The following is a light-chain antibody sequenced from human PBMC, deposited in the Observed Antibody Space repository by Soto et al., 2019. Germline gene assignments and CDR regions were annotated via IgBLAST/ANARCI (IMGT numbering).Light chain of an antibody. V-gene: IGKV3-20*01. CDR3: QQYGSSIFT. J-gene: IGKJ3*01. CDR2: GTS. Sequence: EIVLTQSPGTLSLSPGERATLSCRASQSVSSKYLAWYQQKPGQAPRVLIYGTSIRASGVPERFSGGGSGTDFTLTITRLEPEDFAVYYCQQYGSSIFTFGPGTKGDIK. CDR1: QSVSSKY.